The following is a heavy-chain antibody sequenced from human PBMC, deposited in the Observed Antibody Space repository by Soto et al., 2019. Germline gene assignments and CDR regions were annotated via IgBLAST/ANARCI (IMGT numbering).Heavy chain of an antibody. D-gene: IGHD4-17*01. J-gene: IGHJ4*02. V-gene: IGHV1-18*01. Sequence: QVQLVQSGGEVKKPGASVKVSCKASGYIFNSFGISWVRQAPGQGLEWMGWISAYTGNTKYAQNCQGRVTMTTDTDTSTAYMELRSLRSDDTAVYYCARRWTTGEIDYWGQGTLVTVSS. CDR2: ISAYTGNT. CDR1: GYIFNSFG. CDR3: ARRWTTGEIDY.